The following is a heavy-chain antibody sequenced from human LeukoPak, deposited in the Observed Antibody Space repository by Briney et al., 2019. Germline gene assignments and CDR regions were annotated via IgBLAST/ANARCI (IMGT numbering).Heavy chain of an antibody. CDR2: IYPGDSDT. V-gene: IGHV5-51*01. Sequence: GGPLKIPWKGSGSIFANYWIGWVRQLPGKGMEWMGSIYPGDSDTRYSPSFQGQVTISADKSITTPYLQWSSLKASDTATYYCARRNYGMDVWGQGTTVTVSS. J-gene: IGHJ6*02. CDR1: GSIFANYW. CDR3: ARRNYGMDV.